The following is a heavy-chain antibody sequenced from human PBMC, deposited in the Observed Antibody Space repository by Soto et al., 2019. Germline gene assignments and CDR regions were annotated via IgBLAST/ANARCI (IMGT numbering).Heavy chain of an antibody. Sequence: PVRPLRLSCGASGCTFSNYAMSWVLQTPGKGLEWVSAISGSGGSTYYADSVKGRFTISRDNSKNTLYLQMNSLRAEDTAVYYCAKDRIVDTIIRFDPWGQGTLVTVSS. CDR1: GCTFSNYA. CDR2: ISGSGGST. CDR3: AKDRIVDTIIRFDP. J-gene: IGHJ5*02. V-gene: IGHV3-23*01. D-gene: IGHD5-12*01.